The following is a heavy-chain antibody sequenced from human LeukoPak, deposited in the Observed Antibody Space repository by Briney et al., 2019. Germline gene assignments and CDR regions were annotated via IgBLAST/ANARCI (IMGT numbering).Heavy chain of an antibody. CDR2: ISSSSSYI. D-gene: IGHD3-22*01. V-gene: IGHV3-21*01. CDR1: GFTFSSYS. Sequence: PGGSLRLSCAASGFTFSSYSMNWVRQAPGKGLEWVSSISSSSSYIYYADSLKGRFTISRDNAKNSLYLQMNSLRAEDTAVYYCARAEGDYYDSSGYPDWGQGTLVTVSS. CDR3: ARAEGDYYDSSGYPD. J-gene: IGHJ4*02.